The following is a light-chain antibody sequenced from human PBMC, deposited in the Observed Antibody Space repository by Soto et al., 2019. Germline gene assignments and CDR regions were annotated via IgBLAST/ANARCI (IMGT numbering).Light chain of an antibody. CDR2: DAS. CDR1: QSVSNSY. J-gene: IGKJ4*01. Sequence: ETVLTQSPATLSLSPGERATLSCGAGQSVSNSYLAWYQQKPGLAPRLLIYDASSRATGIPDRFSGSGSGTDFTLTISRLEPEDFAVYYCQQYGSSPLTFGGGTKVDIK. V-gene: IGKV3D-20*01. CDR3: QQYGSSPLT.